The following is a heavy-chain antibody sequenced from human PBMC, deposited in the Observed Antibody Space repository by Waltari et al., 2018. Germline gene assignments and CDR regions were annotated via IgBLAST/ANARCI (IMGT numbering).Heavy chain of an antibody. V-gene: IGHV4-39*07. CDR1: GGSISSSSYY. CDR3: ARGPWGLFDY. CDR2: IYYSGST. Sequence: QLQLQESGPGLVKPSETLSLTCTVSGGSISSSSYYWGWIRQPPGKGLEWIGSIYYSGSTYYNPALKSRVTIAVDTSKNQCSLKLSSGTAADTAVYYCARGPWGLFDYWGQGTLVTVSS. J-gene: IGHJ4*02. D-gene: IGHD3-16*01.